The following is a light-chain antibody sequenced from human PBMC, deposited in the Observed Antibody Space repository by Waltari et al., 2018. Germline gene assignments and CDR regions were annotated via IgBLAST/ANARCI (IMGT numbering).Light chain of an antibody. CDR2: VNVDGSH. CDR3: QTWGSDIVV. Sequence: QLVVTQSTLASASLGASGTFTCTVRTGHTTFAIAWHPKQPQKGPRYLMTVNVDGSHRKGDGIPDLFSGSSARADRYLTVSSLQSEDEADYYCQTWGSDIVVFGGGTKLTVL. J-gene: IGLJ2*01. CDR1: TGHTTFA. V-gene: IGLV4-69*01.